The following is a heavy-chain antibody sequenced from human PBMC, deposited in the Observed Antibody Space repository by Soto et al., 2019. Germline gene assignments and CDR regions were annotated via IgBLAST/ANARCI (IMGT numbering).Heavy chain of an antibody. CDR2: ISSNGGST. Sequence: QPGGSLRLSCSASGFTFSSYAMHWVRQAPGKGLEYVSAISSNGGSTYYADSVKGRFTISRDNSKNTLYLQMSSLRAEDTAVYYCVKLYGSGSYAFDIWGQGPMVTVSS. CDR1: GFTFSSYA. D-gene: IGHD3-10*01. V-gene: IGHV3-64D*06. J-gene: IGHJ3*02. CDR3: VKLYGSGSYAFDI.